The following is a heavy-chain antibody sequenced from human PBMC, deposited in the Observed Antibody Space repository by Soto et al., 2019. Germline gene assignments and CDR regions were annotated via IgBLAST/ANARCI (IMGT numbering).Heavy chain of an antibody. V-gene: IGHV4-4*02. CDR1: GGSLSTSNW. J-gene: IGHJ4*02. D-gene: IGHD6-13*01. CDR2: SYRTGST. Sequence: QVQLQESGPGLVKPSGTLSLTCAVSGGSLSTSNWWSWVREPPGKGLEWIGESYRTGSTNYTPSLESRLTISVDQSKNQFALKLTSVAAADPAVYSCARASATIAAAAIFDFWGQGTLVTVSS. CDR3: ARASATIAAAAIFDF.